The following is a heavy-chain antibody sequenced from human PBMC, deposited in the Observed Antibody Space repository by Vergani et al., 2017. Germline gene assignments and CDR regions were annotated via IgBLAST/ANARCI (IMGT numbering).Heavy chain of an antibody. D-gene: IGHD4-23*01. Sequence: QVQLVESGGGLVKPGGSLRLSCAASGFTFSSYGMHWVRQAPGKGLEWVAVIWYDGSNKYYADSVKGRFTISRDNSKNTLYLQMNSLRAEDTAVYYCARSVVTQDYSYYGMDVWGKGTTVTVSS. CDR2: IWYDGSNK. CDR1: GFTFSSYG. V-gene: IGHV3-33*08. CDR3: ARSVVTQDYSYYGMDV. J-gene: IGHJ6*04.